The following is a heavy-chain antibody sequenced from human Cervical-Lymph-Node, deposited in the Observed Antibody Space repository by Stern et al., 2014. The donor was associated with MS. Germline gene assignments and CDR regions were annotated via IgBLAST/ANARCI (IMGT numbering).Heavy chain of an antibody. Sequence: QVQLVESGGGVVQPGRSLRLSCAVSGFNFSHYAMHWVRQAPGKGLEWVAAVSSAGNNKYHADSVKGRCTISRDNSKNTVYLQMNSLRDDDTAVYYCATQIWFDYWGQGTLVTVSS. CDR3: ATQIWFDY. D-gene: IGHD3-16*01. CDR2: VSSAGNNK. V-gene: IGHV3-30-3*01. J-gene: IGHJ4*02. CDR1: GFNFSHYA.